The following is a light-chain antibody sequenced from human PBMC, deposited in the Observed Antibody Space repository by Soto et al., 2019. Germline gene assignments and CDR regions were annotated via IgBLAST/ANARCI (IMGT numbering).Light chain of an antibody. CDR3: TSYAGDTSLGV. CDR2: EVS. CDR1: SSDVGGYNY. Sequence: QSALTQPPSVSGSPGQSVTISCTGTSSDVGGYNYVSWYQQHPGKAPKLMIYEVSKRPSGVPDRFSGSKSGNTASLTVSGLQAEDEADYYCTSYAGDTSLGVLGGGTKLTVL. V-gene: IGLV2-8*01. J-gene: IGLJ3*02.